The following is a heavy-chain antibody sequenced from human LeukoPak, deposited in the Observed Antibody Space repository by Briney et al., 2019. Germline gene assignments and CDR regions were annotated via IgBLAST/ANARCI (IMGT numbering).Heavy chain of an antibody. CDR1: GYTFTSYD. D-gene: IGHD5-18*01. Sequence: ASVKVSCKASGYTFTSYDINWVRQATGQGLEWMGWMNPNSGNTGYAQKSQGRVTITRNTSISTAYMELSSLRSEDTAVYYCARTRRGQLWNRARDFDYWGQGTLVTVSS. V-gene: IGHV1-8*03. CDR2: MNPNSGNT. J-gene: IGHJ4*02. CDR3: ARTRRGQLWNRARDFDY.